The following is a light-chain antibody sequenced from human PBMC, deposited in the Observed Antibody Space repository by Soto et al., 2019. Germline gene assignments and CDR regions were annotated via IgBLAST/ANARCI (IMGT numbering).Light chain of an antibody. CDR3: ISYAGNHNLV. J-gene: IGLJ2*01. V-gene: IGLV2-8*01. CDR2: EVN. CDR1: SSDVGAYIY. Sequence: QSALTQPPSASGSPGQSVTISCTGTSSDVGAYIYVSWYQQHPGTAPELIIYEVNKRPSGVPDRFSGSRSGNTASLTVSGLQPEDAADYYCISYAGNHNLVFGGGTKVTVL.